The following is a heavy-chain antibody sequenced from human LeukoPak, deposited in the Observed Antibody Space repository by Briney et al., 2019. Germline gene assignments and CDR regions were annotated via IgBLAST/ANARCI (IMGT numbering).Heavy chain of an antibody. J-gene: IGHJ6*03. V-gene: IGHV3-53*01. CDR1: GFTVSSNS. CDR2: IYSDNT. D-gene: IGHD7-27*01. CDR3: ARSELGYYYYYMDV. Sequence: GGSLRLSCTVSGFTVSSNSMSWVRQAPGKGLEWVSFIYSDNTHYSDSVKGRFTISRDNAKNSLYLQMNSLRAEDTGVYYCARSELGYYYYYMDVWGKGTTVTVSS.